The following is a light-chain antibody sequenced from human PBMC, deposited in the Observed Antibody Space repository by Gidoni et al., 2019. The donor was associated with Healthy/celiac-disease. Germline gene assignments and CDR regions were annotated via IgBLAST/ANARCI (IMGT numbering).Light chain of an antibody. CDR2: DSS. J-gene: IGKJ4*01. CDR1: QSISSY. CDR3: QQRSNWPLT. V-gene: IGKV3-11*01. Sequence: DIVLTQSPAPLSLSPGERATLSCRASQSISSYLAWYQQKPGQAPRLLIYDSSNRATGIPARCSGSGSGTDFTLTISSLEPEDFAVYYCQQRSNWPLTFGGGTKVEIK.